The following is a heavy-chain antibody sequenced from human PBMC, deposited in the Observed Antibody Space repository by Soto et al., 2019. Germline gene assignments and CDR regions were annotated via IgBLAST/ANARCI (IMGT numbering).Heavy chain of an antibody. D-gene: IGHD3-10*01. Sequence: GGSLRLSCAASGFTFRSYSMNWVRQAPGKGLEWLSYSSSTSRTIYYADSVKGRFTISRDNTRNSLYLQMNSLRGEDTAVHYCARGLRELVAGYDYYYMDVWGKGTTVTVSS. CDR3: ARGLRELVAGYDYYYMDV. V-gene: IGHV3-48*01. CDR1: GFTFRSYS. CDR2: SSSTSRTI. J-gene: IGHJ6*03.